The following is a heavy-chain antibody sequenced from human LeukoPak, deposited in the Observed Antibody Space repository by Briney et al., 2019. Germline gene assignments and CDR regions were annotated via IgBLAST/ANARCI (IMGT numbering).Heavy chain of an antibody. D-gene: IGHD3-10*01. V-gene: IGHV1-46*02. Sequence: GASVKVSCKASGYTFNDYYMHWVRQAPGQGLEWMGIIVPSGVSTSYAQKFQGRVSMTRDMSTNTVYMELSSLRSEDTAVYYCARGATIFRGLSPFDYWGQGTLVTVSS. J-gene: IGHJ4*02. CDR3: ARGATIFRGLSPFDY. CDR2: IVPSGVST. CDR1: GYTFNDYY.